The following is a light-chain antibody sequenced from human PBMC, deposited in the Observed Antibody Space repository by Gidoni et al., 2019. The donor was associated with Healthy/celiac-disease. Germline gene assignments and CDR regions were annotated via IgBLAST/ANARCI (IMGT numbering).Light chain of an antibody. J-gene: IGLJ3*02. Sequence: QSALTPPASVSGSPGQSITISCTGTSSDVGGYNYVSWYQQHPGKAPKLMIYDVRNRPSGVSNRFSGSKSGNTASLTISGLQAEDEADYYCSSYTSSSTLGVFGGGTKLTVL. CDR3: SSYTSSSTLGV. CDR2: DVR. V-gene: IGLV2-14*01. CDR1: SSDVGGYNY.